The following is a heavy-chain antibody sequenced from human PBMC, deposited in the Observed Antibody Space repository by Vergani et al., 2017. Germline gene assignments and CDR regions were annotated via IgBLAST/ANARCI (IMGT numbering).Heavy chain of an antibody. Sequence: QVQLQESGPGLVKPSETLSLTCTVSNYSISRGYFWGWIRRPPGKGLEWIASFHHTGMTYNNPSLKSRVTISVDTSKNLISLKLNSVTAADTAVYYCAIKLGYCSVGSCPLNWFDPWGQGTLVTVSS. CDR2: FHHTGMT. CDR3: AIKLGYCSVGSCPLNWFDP. CDR1: NYSISRGYF. V-gene: IGHV4-38-2*02. J-gene: IGHJ5*02. D-gene: IGHD2-15*01.